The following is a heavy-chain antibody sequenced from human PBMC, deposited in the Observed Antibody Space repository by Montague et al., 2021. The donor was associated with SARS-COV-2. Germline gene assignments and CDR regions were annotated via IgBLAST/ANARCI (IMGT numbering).Heavy chain of an antibody. D-gene: IGHD1-26*01. CDR3: SSGTRVVGLKPGFHY. CDR2: GDHSGNT. Sequence: SETLSLTCAVYGGSFHIFSWGWISQSPRKGMEWIGKGDHSGNTKYNPSLKSRITISVYTSKNQFSLNLTTVTAADTAMYYCSSGTRVVGLKPGFHYWGQGTLVAVSS. CDR1: GGSFHIFS. V-gene: IGHV4-34*01. J-gene: IGHJ4*02.